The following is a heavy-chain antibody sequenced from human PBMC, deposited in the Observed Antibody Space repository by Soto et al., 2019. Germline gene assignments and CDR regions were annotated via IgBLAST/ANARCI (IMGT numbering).Heavy chain of an antibody. J-gene: IGHJ3*02. CDR2: ISSSGSTI. CDR1: GFTFSDYY. D-gene: IGHD3-22*01. V-gene: IGHV3-11*01. Sequence: GGSLRLSCAASGFTFSDYYMSWIRQAPGKGLEWVSYISSSGSTIYYADSVKGRFTISRDNAKNSLYLQMNSLRAEDTAVYYCARATTYYDSSGYWGAFYIWGQGTMVTVS. CDR3: ARATTYYDSSGYWGAFYI.